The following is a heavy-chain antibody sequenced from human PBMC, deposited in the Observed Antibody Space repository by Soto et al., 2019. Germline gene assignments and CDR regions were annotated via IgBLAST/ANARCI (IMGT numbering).Heavy chain of an antibody. J-gene: IGHJ6*02. CDR1: GFTFSSYS. V-gene: IGHV3-21*01. D-gene: IGHD1-26*01. Sequence: VGSLRLSCAASGFTFSSYSMNWVRQAPGKGLEWVSSISSSSSYIYYADSVKGRFTISRDNAKNSLYLQMNSLRAEDTAVYYCARDRGAGYYGMDVCGQRTTVTVSS. CDR2: ISSSSSYI. CDR3: ARDRGAGYYGMDV.